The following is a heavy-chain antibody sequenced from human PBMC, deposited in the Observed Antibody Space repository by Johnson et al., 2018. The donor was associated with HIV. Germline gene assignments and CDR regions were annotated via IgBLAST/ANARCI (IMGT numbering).Heavy chain of an antibody. Sequence: VQLVESGGGVVQPGGSLRLTCKASGFSFSNYAIHWVRQAPGKGLEWVTFIQFDGSHKYSADFVKGRFTISRDTYKKSVFLQMNNLRPEDPAVYYCAKETRDSRSAFDVWGQGTLVTVSS. D-gene: IGHD4-11*01. J-gene: IGHJ3*01. CDR2: IQFDGSHK. CDR1: GFSFSNYA. V-gene: IGHV3-30*02. CDR3: AKETRDSRSAFDV.